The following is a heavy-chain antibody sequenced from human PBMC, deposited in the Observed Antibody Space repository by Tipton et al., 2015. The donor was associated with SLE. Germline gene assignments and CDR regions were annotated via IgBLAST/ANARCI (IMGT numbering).Heavy chain of an antibody. D-gene: IGHD2-21*01. CDR3: AREGAYCGGKCFDY. V-gene: IGHV3-30*04. Sequence: SLRLSCAASGFTFSTYAMHWVRQAPGRGLEWVALISYDANSKYYADSVKGRFIISRDNSKNTLYLQMNSLRAEDAAVYYCAREGAYCGGKCFDYWGQGTLVTVSS. J-gene: IGHJ4*02. CDR2: ISYDANSK. CDR1: GFTFSTYA.